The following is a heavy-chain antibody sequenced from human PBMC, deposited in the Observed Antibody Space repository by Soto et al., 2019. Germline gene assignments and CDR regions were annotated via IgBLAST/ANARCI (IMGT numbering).Heavy chain of an antibody. Sequence: QVQLVQSESEVKKPGSSVKVSCKVSGGTFKNYAISWVRQAPGQGLEWVGGILPAFDELNYAPKLQGRVTITADAVTNTDQLELGTLASEDTAGYFCARASDTSGYYYWGQGTLVTVSS. J-gene: IGHJ4*02. CDR2: ILPAFDEL. CDR3: ARASDTSGYYY. D-gene: IGHD3-22*01. CDR1: GGTFKNYA. V-gene: IGHV1-69*01.